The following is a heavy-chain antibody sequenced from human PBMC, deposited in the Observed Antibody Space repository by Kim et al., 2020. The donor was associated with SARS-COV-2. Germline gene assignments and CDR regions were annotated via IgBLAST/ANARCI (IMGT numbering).Heavy chain of an antibody. CDR1: GFSLSTSGMC. V-gene: IGHV2-70*01. CDR3: ARIRGHYYDSSGYHTPSYYYYGMDV. D-gene: IGHD3-22*01. CDR2: LDWDDDK. Sequence: SGPTLVNPTQTLTLTCTFSGFSLSTSGMCVSWIRQPPGKALEWLALLDWDDDKYYSTSLKTRLTISKDTSKNQVVLTMTNMDPVDTATYYCARIRGHYYDSSGYHTPSYYYYGMDVWGQGTTVTVSS. J-gene: IGHJ6*02.